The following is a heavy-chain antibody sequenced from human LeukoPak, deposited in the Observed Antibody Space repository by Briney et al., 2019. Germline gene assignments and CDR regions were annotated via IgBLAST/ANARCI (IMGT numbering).Heavy chain of an antibody. J-gene: IGHJ6*03. CDR1: GGTFSSYA. D-gene: IGHD3-22*01. CDR2: IIPIFGTA. CDR3: ARRDDSSGYYYEDYYMEV. Sequence: SVKVSCKASGGTFSSYAISWVRQAPGQGLEWMGGIIPIFGTANYAQKFQGRVTITTDESTSTAYMELSSLRSEDTAVYYCARRDDSSGYYYEDYYMEVCGKGTTGSVSS. V-gene: IGHV1-69*05.